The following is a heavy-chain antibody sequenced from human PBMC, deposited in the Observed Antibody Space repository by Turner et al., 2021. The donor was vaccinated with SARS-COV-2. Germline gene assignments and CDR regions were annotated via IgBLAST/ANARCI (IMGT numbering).Heavy chain of an antibody. CDR2: IYSGGST. V-gene: IGHV3-53*04. Sequence: EVQLVESGGGLGQPGGSLRLSCAASGFTASRNYMSWGRQAAGKGLEGVSVIYSGGSTNYADSVKGRFTISRHNSKNTLYLQMNSLRAEDTAVYYCASSAGYSGSWYLKHWGQGTLVTVSS. CDR1: GFTASRNY. D-gene: IGHD6-13*01. J-gene: IGHJ4*02. CDR3: ASSAGYSGSWYLKH.